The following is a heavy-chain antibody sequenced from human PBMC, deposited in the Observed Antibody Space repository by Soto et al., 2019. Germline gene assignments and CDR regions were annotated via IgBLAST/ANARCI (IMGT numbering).Heavy chain of an antibody. CDR3: ARISVYGSGSYYNGWIYYYYGMDV. D-gene: IGHD3-10*01. CDR1: GGSFSGYY. J-gene: IGHJ6*02. Sequence: PSETLSLTCAVYGGSFSGYYWSWIRQPPGKGLEWIGEINHSGSTNYNPSLKSRVTISVDTSKNQFSLKLSSVTAADTAVYYCARISVYGSGSYYNGWIYYYYGMDVWGQGTTVTVSS. V-gene: IGHV4-34*01. CDR2: INHSGST.